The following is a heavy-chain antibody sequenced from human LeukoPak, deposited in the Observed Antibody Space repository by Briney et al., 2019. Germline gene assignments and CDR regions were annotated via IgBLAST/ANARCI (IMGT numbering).Heavy chain of an antibody. J-gene: IGHJ4*02. D-gene: IGHD2-8*01. Sequence: ASVKVSCKASGYTFTAYYMHWLRQAPGQRLEWMGWINPNSGGTNFAQKFQARVTMTRDTSISTAYMELSRLRSDDSAVYYCARGRAVDYTNGVCLPFDYWGQGTLVTVSS. CDR3: ARGRAVDYTNGVCLPFDY. V-gene: IGHV1-2*02. CDR2: INPNSGGT. CDR1: GYTFTAYY.